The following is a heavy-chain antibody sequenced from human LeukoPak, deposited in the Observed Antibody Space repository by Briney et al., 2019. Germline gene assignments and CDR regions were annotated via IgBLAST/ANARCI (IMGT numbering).Heavy chain of an antibody. CDR2: IWYDGSNK. J-gene: IGHJ4*02. CDR1: GFTFSSYG. V-gene: IGHV3-33*01. D-gene: IGHD3-22*01. CDR3: ASPEYYYDSSGLDY. Sequence: GGSLRLSCAASGFTFSSYGMHWVRQAPGKGLEWVAVIWYDGSNKYYADSVKGRFTISRDNSKNTLYLQMNSLRAEDTAVYYCASPEYYYDSSGLDYWGQGTLVTVSS.